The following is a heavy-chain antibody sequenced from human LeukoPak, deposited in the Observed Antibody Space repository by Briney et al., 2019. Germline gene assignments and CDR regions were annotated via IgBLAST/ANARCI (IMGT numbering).Heavy chain of an antibody. V-gene: IGHV3-23*01. Sequence: GGSLRLSCTGSGFPFNMFAIHWVRQAPGQGLEWVSGLSRGGDSTSYAHSVKGRFTISRDYSKNMVFLQMNSLRPEDTAVYYCAKEQRIRHCSEGVCMEGYYFDYWGQGSLVTVSS. J-gene: IGHJ4*02. D-gene: IGHD2-8*01. CDR3: AKEQRIRHCSEGVCMEGYYFDY. CDR2: LSRGGDST. CDR1: GFPFNMFA.